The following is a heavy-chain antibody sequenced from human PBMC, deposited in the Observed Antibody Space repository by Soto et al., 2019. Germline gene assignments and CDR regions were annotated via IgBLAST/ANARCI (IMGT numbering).Heavy chain of an antibody. D-gene: IGHD2-8*01. CDR1: GFSFSNYG. CDR2: ISYDGSSK. CDR3: SKDRRGGRAVLDS. V-gene: IGHV3-30*18. J-gene: IGHJ4*02. Sequence: GGSLRLSCAASGFSFSNYGMHWVRQAPGKGLEWVAVISYDGSSKYHADSVKGRFTISRDDSKNTLHLQMNSLRAEDTAVYYCSKDRRGGRAVLDSWGQGTPVTVSS.